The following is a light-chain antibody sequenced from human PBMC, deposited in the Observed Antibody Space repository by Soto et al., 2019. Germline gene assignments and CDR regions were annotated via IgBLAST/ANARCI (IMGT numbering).Light chain of an antibody. V-gene: IGKV3-20*01. Sequence: EVVLTQSPGTLSLSPGERATLSCRASQSVTSNYLAWYQQKPGRAPRLLIFGAFNRATGIPDRFSGSSSGTDFTLTINGLEPEEFAVYYRQQHHTSPLTFGGGIKADIK. J-gene: IGKJ4*01. CDR1: QSVTSNY. CDR2: GAF. CDR3: QQHHTSPLT.